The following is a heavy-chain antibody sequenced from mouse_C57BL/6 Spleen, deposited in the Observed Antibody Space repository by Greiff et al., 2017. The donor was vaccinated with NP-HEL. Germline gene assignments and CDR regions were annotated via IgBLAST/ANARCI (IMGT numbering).Heavy chain of an antibody. V-gene: IGHV3-6*01. J-gene: IGHJ4*01. CDR1: GYSITGGYY. CDR2: ISYDGSN. D-gene: IGHD2-3*01. Sequence: ESGPGLVKPSQSLSLTCSVTGYSITGGYYWNWIRQFPGKKLEWMGYISYDGSNNYNPSLKNRISITRDTSKNQFFLKLNSVTTEDTATYYCAREWLLRGYAMDYWGQGTSVTVSS. CDR3: AREWLLRGYAMDY.